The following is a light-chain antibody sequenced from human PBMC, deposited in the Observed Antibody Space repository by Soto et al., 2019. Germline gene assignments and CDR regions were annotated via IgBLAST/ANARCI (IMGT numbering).Light chain of an antibody. Sequence: EIVLSQSAGTLSLSPGERATLSCRASQSVSSNFLAWYQQKPGQAPRLLIYGASTRATGFPDRFSGSGSGTDFTLTISSLEPEDFAVYYCQQRSNWLTFGGRTKV. CDR3: QQRSNWLT. CDR2: GAS. J-gene: IGKJ4*01. V-gene: IGKV3D-20*02. CDR1: QSVSSNF.